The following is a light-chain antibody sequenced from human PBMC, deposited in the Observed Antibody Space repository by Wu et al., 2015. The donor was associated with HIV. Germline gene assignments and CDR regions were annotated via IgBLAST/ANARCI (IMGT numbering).Light chain of an antibody. CDR3: QKYNTAPWT. CDR1: QSVSSN. V-gene: IGKV3-15*01. CDR2: GAS. J-gene: IGKJ1*01. Sequence: EIVMTQSPATLSVSPGERATLSCRASQSVSSNLAWYQQKPGQAPRLLIYGASTRATGFPARFGGSGSGTEFTLTISSLQPEDVATYYCQKYNTAPWTFGQGTKVEMK.